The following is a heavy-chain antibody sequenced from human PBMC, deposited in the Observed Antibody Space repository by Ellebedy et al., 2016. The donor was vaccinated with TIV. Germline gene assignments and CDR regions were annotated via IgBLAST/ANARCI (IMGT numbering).Heavy chain of an antibody. CDR3: AKLGFDILTGSGGMDV. D-gene: IGHD3-9*01. V-gene: IGHV3-23*01. CDR1: GFTFSSYA. CDR2: LSGSGGST. Sequence: GESLKISCAASGFTFSSYAMSWVRQAPGKGLEWVSGLSGSGGSTYYADSAKGRFTISRDNSKNTLYLQMNSLRAGDTAVYYCAKLGFDILTGSGGMDVWGQGTTVTVSS. J-gene: IGHJ6*02.